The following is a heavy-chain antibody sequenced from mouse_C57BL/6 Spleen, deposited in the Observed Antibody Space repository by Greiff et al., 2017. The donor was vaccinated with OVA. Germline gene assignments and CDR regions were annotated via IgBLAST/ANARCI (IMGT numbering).Heavy chain of an antibody. D-gene: IGHD1-1*01. Sequence: VMLVESGAELVKPGASVKISCKASGYAFSSYWMNWVKQRPGKGLEWIGQIYPGDGDTNYNGKFKGKATLTADKSSSTAYMQLSSLTSEDSAVYFCARSAYYGSSYWYFDVWGTGTTVTVSS. J-gene: IGHJ1*03. CDR2: IYPGDGDT. V-gene: IGHV1-80*01. CDR1: GYAFSSYW. CDR3: ARSAYYGSSYWYFDV.